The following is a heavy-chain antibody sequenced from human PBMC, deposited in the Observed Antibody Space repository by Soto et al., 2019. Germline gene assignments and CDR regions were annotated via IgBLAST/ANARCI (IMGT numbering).Heavy chain of an antibody. V-gene: IGHV4-30-4*02. Sequence: PSETLSPTCTVSGDSIGRGKKYWSWIREAPGKGLEWIGYIFSSGTTYYNPSLKSRLTMSLDTSQNQFSLKLNSVTAADTAVYFCARVPSPFDFYYAMDVWGQGTTVTVSS. J-gene: IGHJ6*02. CDR3: ARVPSPFDFYYAMDV. D-gene: IGHD3-16*01. CDR1: GDSIGRGKKY. CDR2: IFSSGTT.